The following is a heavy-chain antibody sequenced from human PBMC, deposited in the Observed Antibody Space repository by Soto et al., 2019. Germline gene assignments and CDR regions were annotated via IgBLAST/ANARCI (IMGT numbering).Heavy chain of an antibody. J-gene: IGHJ4*02. CDR2: VYSTGST. Sequence: SQTLSLTCSVSGDSITTNGYYLGWIRQPPGKGLQWIGNVYSTGSTFSHPSLTSRVFISVDTSKNKFSLRLTSVTAADTAVYYCARSHYTYGLLIDYWGPGIMVT. V-gene: IGHV4-39*01. CDR1: GDSITTNGYY. D-gene: IGHD2-8*01. CDR3: ARSHYTYGLLIDY.